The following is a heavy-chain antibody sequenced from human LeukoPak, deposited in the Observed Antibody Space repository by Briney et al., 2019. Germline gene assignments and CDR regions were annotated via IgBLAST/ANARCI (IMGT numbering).Heavy chain of an antibody. CDR3: ARAEIGLRYNWNDVTAFDI. Sequence: ASVKVSCKASGGTFSSYAISWVRQAPGQGLEWMGGIIPIFGTANYAQKLQGRVTITADESTSTAYMELSSLRSEDTAVYYCARAEIGLRYNWNDVTAFDIWGQGTMVTVSS. J-gene: IGHJ3*02. D-gene: IGHD1-1*01. CDR2: IIPIFGTA. CDR1: GGTFSSYA. V-gene: IGHV1-69*13.